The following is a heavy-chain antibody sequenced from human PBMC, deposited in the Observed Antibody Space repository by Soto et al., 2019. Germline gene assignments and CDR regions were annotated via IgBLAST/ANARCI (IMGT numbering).Heavy chain of an antibody. J-gene: IGHJ6*03. CDR2: IYSGGST. Sequence: GGSLRLSCAASGFTVSSNYMSWVRQAPGKGLEWVSVIYSGGSTYYADSVKGRFTISRHNSKNTLYLQMNSLRAEDTAVYYCARGVVGYYYYMDVWGKGTTVTVSS. V-gene: IGHV3-53*04. CDR3: ARGVVGYYYYMDV. D-gene: IGHD1-26*01. CDR1: GFTVSSNY.